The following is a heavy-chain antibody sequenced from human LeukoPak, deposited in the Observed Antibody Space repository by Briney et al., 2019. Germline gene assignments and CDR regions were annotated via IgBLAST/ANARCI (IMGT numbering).Heavy chain of an antibody. V-gene: IGHV3-53*01. Sequence: GGSLRLSCAASGFTVSSNYMSWVRRAPGKGLEWVSVIYSGGSTYYADSVKGRFTISRDNSKNTLYLQMNSLRAEDTAVYYCARRGLDYYYMDVWGKGTTVTVSS. CDR3: ARRGLDYYYMDV. J-gene: IGHJ6*03. CDR1: GFTVSSNY. CDR2: IYSGGST.